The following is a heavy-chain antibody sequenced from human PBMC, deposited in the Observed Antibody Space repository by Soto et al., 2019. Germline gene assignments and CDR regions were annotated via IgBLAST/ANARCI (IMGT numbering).Heavy chain of an antibody. CDR1: GGSISSYY. CDR2: IYYSGST. D-gene: IGHD2-15*01. J-gene: IGHJ3*02. CDR3: ARDKEYCSGGSCDPHDAFDI. Sequence: SETLSLTCTVSGGSISSYYWSWIRQPPGKGLEWIGYIYYSGSTNYNPSLKSRVTISVDTSKNQFSLKLSSVTAADTAVYYCARDKEYCSGGSCDPHDAFDIWGQGTMVTVSS. V-gene: IGHV4-59*01.